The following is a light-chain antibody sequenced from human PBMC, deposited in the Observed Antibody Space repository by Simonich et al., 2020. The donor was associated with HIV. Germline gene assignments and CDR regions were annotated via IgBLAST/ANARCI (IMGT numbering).Light chain of an antibody. J-gene: IGKJ2*01. V-gene: IGKV3D-20*01. Sequence: EIVLTQSPGTLSLSPGERATLSCRASQSVSRSYLAWYQQKPGLAPRLLIYDASSRATGIPDRFSGSGSGTDFTLTISRLEPEDFAVYYCQQYGSSGYTFGQGTKLEIK. CDR2: DAS. CDR1: QSVSRSY. CDR3: QQYGSSGYT.